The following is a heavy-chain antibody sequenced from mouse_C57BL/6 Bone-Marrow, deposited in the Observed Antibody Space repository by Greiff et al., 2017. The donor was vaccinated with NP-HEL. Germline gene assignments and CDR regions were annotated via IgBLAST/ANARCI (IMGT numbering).Heavy chain of an antibody. CDR3: AGDRGY. CDR1: GFPITSGYY. Sequence: VQLVESGPGLVKPSQSLFLTCSITGFPITSGYYWIWIRQSPGKPLEWMGYITHSGETFYNPSLQSPISITRETSKNQFFPQLNSVTTEDTAMYYCAGDRGYWGQGTLVTVSA. CDR2: ITHSGET. V-gene: IGHV12-3*01. J-gene: IGHJ3*01.